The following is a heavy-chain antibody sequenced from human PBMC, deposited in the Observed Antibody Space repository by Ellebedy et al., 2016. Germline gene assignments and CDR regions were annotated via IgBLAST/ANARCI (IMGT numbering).Heavy chain of an antibody. CDR2: IIPMFGTT. J-gene: IGHJ2*01. V-gene: IGHV1-69*13. D-gene: IGHD2-15*01. CDR3: ASGGRGYFDL. CDR1: RGSNYA. Sequence: ASVKFSCKASRGSNYAITWVRQAPGQGLEWMGGIIPMFGTTNYAQKFQGRLTITADESTRTAYMELSSLSSEDLALYYCASGGRGYFDLWGRGTLVPVST.